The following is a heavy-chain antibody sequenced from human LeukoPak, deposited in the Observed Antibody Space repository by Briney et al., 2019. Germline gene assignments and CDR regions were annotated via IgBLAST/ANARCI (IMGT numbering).Heavy chain of an antibody. D-gene: IGHD3-3*01. J-gene: IGHJ6*02. CDR1: GGSISSYY. CDR3: ASGRTSGWYYYYGMDV. Sequence: SETLSLTCTVSGGSISSYYWSWIRQPPGKGLEWIGYIYYSGSTNYNPSLKSRVTISVDTSKNQFSLKLSSVTAADTAVYYCASGRTSGWYYYYGMDVWDQGTTVTVSS. V-gene: IGHV4-59*08. CDR2: IYYSGST.